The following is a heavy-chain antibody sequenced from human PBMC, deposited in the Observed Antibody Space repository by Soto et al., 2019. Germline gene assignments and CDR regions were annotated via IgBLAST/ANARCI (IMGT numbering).Heavy chain of an antibody. Sequence: EVQLLESGGGLVQPGGSLRLSCAASGFTVSSYALSWVRQVPGEGLEWVSGISGSGGSTYSAASVKGRFSISRDISKNTLYLQMNNLRAEDTAVYYCARAGIAVAAYWGAFDIWGQGTMVTVSS. J-gene: IGHJ3*02. CDR2: ISGSGGST. D-gene: IGHD6-19*01. CDR1: GFTVSSYA. CDR3: ARAGIAVAAYWGAFDI. V-gene: IGHV3-23*01.